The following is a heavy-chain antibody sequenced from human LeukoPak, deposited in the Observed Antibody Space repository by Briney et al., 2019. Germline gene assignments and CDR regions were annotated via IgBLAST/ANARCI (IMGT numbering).Heavy chain of an antibody. J-gene: IGHJ3*02. D-gene: IGHD3-10*01. Sequence: ASVKVSCKASGYTLTGYYMHWVRQAPGQGLEWMGWIIPNSGVTSYAQKFQGRVTMTRDTSISTAYMELSRLRSDDTAVYYCARSNHYFGSGSGDAFDIWGQGTMVTVSS. CDR3: ARSNHYFGSGSGDAFDI. CDR1: GYTLTGYY. V-gene: IGHV1-2*02. CDR2: IIPNSGVT.